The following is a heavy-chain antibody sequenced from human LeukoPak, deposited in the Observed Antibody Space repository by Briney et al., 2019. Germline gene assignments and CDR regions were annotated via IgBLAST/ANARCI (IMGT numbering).Heavy chain of an antibody. CDR3: AKDLRAEGWFDP. CDR1: GFTFSTYA. V-gene: IGHV3-23*01. J-gene: IGHJ5*02. Sequence: GGSLRLSCAASGFTFSTYAMSWVRQAPGKGLEWVSGISGSGGSTYYADSVKGRFTISRDNSKNTLYLQMNSLRAEDTAVYYCAKDLRAEGWFDPWGQGTLVTVSS. CDR2: ISGSGGST.